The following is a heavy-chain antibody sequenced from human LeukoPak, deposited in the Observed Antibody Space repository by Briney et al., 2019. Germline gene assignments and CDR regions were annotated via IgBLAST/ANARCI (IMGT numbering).Heavy chain of an antibody. Sequence: GGSLRLSCAASGFTFSSYWMNWARQAPGKGLEWVASINHNGNVNYYVDSVKGRFTISRDNAKNSLYLQMSNLRAEDTAVYFCARGGMSGHHPVDYWGQGTLVTVSS. CDR2: INHNGNVN. J-gene: IGHJ4*02. D-gene: IGHD3-3*01. CDR3: ARGGMSGHHPVDY. V-gene: IGHV3-7*03. CDR1: GFTFSSYW.